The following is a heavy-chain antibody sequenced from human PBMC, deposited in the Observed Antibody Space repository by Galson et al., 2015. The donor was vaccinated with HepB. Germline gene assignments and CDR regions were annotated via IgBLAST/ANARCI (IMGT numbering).Heavy chain of an antibody. CDR1: GFTFSNDW. V-gene: IGHV3-15*01. Sequence: SLRLSCAASGFTFSNDWMSWVRQAPGKGLEWVGRIQSKTDGGPTAYAAPVKGRFTISRAATTNTLYLQMNSLTTEDTAVYYCTTDNSNPLYYYYGMDVWGQGTTVTVSS. J-gene: IGHJ6*02. D-gene: IGHD4-23*01. CDR3: TTDNSNPLYYYYGMDV. CDR2: IQSKTDGGPT.